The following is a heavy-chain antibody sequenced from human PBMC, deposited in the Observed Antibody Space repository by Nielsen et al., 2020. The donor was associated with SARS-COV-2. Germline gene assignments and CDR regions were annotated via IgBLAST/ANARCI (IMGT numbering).Heavy chain of an antibody. CDR3: ARARGAYGDYYYYYYTDV. D-gene: IGHD4-17*01. CDR2: TYYRSKWYN. Sequence: SETLSLTCAISGDSVSSSSAAWNWIRQSPSRGLEWLGRTYYRSKWYNDYAVSVKSRITINPDTSKNQFSLHLNSVTPEDTAAYYCARARGAYGDYYYYYYTDVWGKGTMVTVSS. CDR1: GDSVSSSSAA. J-gene: IGHJ6*03. V-gene: IGHV6-1*01.